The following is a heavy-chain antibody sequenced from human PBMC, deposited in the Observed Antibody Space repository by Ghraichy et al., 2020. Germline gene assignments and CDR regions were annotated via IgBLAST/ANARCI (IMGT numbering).Heavy chain of an antibody. D-gene: IGHD3-10*02. CDR1: GYTFTNFG. CDR2: ISAYNGQT. Sequence: ASVKVSCKASGYTFTNFGFTWVRRAPGQGLEWMGWISAYNGQTNYAQKFEGRVTMTTDTSTSTAHMELRSLRSDDTAVYYCARVRGDYVESKYYYYAMDVWGQGTTVTVSS. J-gene: IGHJ6*02. CDR3: ARVRGDYVESKYYYYAMDV. V-gene: IGHV1-18*01.